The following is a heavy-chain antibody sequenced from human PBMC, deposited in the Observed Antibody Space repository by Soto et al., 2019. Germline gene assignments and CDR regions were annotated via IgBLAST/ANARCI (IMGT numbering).Heavy chain of an antibody. V-gene: IGHV3-73*02. J-gene: IGHJ5*02. CDR2: IRSKANSYAT. Sequence: EVQLVESGGGLVQPGGSLKLSCAASGFTFSGSAMHWVRQASGKGLEWVGRIRSKANSYATAYAASVKGRFTISRDDSNNTAYLQMNSLKTEDTAVYYCTRHWDYYDSSGYTNYNWFDPWGQGTLVTVSS. CDR3: TRHWDYYDSSGYTNYNWFDP. CDR1: GFTFSGSA. D-gene: IGHD3-22*01.